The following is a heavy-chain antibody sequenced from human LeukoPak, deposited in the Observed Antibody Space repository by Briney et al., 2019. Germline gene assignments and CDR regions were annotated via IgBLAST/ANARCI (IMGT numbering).Heavy chain of an antibody. Sequence: SETLPLTCTVSGGSISSSSYYWGWIRQPPGKGLEWIGSIYYSGSTYYNPSLKSRVTISVDTSKNQFSLKLSSVTAADTAVYYCARQVVVPAAMISNWFDPWGQGTLVTVSS. V-gene: IGHV4-39*01. CDR1: GGSISSSSYY. CDR2: IYYSGST. CDR3: ARQVVVPAAMISNWFDP. J-gene: IGHJ5*02. D-gene: IGHD2-2*01.